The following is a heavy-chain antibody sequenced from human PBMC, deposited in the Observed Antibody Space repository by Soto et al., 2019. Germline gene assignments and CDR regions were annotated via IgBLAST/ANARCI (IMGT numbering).Heavy chain of an antibody. V-gene: IGHV3-23*01. CDR2: ISGSGGST. CDR3: AKGSYYDSSGYYYYYYYGMDV. J-gene: IGHJ6*02. D-gene: IGHD3-22*01. Sequence: GGSLRLSCAASGFTFSSYAMSWVRQAPGKGLEWVSAISGSGGSTYYADSVKGRVTISRDNSKNTLYLQMNSLRAEDTAVYYCAKGSYYDSSGYYYYYYYGMDVWGQGTTVTVSS. CDR1: GFTFSSYA.